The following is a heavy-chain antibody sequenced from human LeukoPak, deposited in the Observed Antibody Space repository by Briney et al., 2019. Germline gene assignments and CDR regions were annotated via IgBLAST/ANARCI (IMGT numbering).Heavy chain of an antibody. Sequence: GASVKVSCKASGYTFTNYVMHWVRQAPGQRLEWMGWINAGNGNTRYSQKFQGRVTITRDTSASTAYMELSNLRSEDTAVYYCARDFDTSGYDYWGQGTLVTVSS. CDR1: GYTFTNYV. D-gene: IGHD3-22*01. CDR3: ARDFDTSGYDY. V-gene: IGHV1-3*01. J-gene: IGHJ4*02. CDR2: INAGNGNT.